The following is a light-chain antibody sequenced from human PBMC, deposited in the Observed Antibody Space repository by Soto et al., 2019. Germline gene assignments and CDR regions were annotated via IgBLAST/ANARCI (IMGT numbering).Light chain of an antibody. CDR2: AAS. CDR1: QSISTY. V-gene: IGKV1-39*01. Sequence: DIQMTQSPASLSASVGDRVTITCRASQSISTYVNWYQQKPGKAPRLLIYAASRLQSGVPARFSGSGAETDFTLTITSLQPEDFGIYYCQQSYATVRTFGGGTKV. CDR3: QQSYATVRT. J-gene: IGKJ4*01.